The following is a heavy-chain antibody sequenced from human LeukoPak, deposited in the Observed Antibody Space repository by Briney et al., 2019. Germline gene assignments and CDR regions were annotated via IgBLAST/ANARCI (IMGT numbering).Heavy chain of an antibody. Sequence: KTSETLSLTCTVSGGSISSYYWTWIRQPPGKGLEWIGYIYHTGNTNYSPSLRGRVTMSIDTSRNQFSLKLNSVTATDTAVYYCAREGLAARRGGFDIWGPGTVVTVSS. J-gene: IGHJ3*02. CDR2: IYHTGNT. D-gene: IGHD6-6*01. CDR3: AREGLAARRGGFDI. CDR1: GGSISSYY. V-gene: IGHV4-59*01.